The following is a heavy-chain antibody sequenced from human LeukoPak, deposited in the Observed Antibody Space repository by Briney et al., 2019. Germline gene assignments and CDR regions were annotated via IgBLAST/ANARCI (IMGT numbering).Heavy chain of an antibody. CDR2: IYYSGST. V-gene: IGHV4-39*01. Sequence: SETLSLTCTVSGGSISSSGYYWGWIRQPPGKGLEWIGSIYYSGSTYYNPSLKSRVTISVDTSKKQFSLKLSSVTAADTAVYYCARQIWPKDFWSGYYDWFDPWGQGTLVTVSS. CDR1: GGSISSSGYY. D-gene: IGHD3-3*01. J-gene: IGHJ5*02. CDR3: ARQIWPKDFWSGYYDWFDP.